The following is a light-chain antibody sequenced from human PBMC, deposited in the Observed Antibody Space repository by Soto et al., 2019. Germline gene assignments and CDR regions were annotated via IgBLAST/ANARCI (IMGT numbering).Light chain of an antibody. Sequence: VLTQSPSASASLGASVKLTCTLSSGHSSYAIAWHQQQPEKGPRYLMKLNSDGSHSKGDGIPDRFSGSSSWAERYLTISSLQSEDEADYYCQTWGTGIHVFGTGTKLTVL. CDR1: SGHSSYA. V-gene: IGLV4-69*01. CDR3: QTWGTGIHV. J-gene: IGLJ1*01. CDR2: LNSDGSH.